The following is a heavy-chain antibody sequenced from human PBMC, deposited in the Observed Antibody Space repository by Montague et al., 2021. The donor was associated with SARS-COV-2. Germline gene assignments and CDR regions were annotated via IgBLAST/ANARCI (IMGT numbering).Heavy chain of an antibody. CDR2: IDWDYDK. CDR3: ARSYYDILTAYYTPFDY. CDR1: GFSLSTSGMR. Sequence: VKITPTLTLTCTFSGFSLSTSGMRASWIRQPPGKALEWLARIDWDYDKFYSTSLKTRLTISKDTSKNQVVLTMTNMDPVDTATYYCARSYYDILTAYYTPFDYWGQGTLVTVSS. J-gene: IGHJ4*02. D-gene: IGHD3-9*01. V-gene: IGHV2-70*04.